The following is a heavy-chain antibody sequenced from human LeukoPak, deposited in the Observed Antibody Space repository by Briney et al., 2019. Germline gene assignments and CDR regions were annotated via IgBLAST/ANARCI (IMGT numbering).Heavy chain of an antibody. CDR1: GYSFSSGGYY. J-gene: IGHJ4*02. Sequence: SETLSLTCTLSGYSFSSGGYYWSWIRQLPGKGLEWIGHMSYTDTTYSNPSLKSRVTISVDTSKNQFSLNLSSVTAADTAVYYCARGVVGRGLTDYFDYWGQGTLVTVSS. V-gene: IGHV4-31*03. CDR2: MSYTDTT. D-gene: IGHD3-10*01. CDR3: ARGVVGRGLTDYFDY.